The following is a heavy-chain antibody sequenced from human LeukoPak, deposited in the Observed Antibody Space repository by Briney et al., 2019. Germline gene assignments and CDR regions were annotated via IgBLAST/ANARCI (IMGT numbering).Heavy chain of an antibody. CDR1: GGSISSYY. CDR3: ARGRDFWSGYGWFDP. D-gene: IGHD3-3*01. CDR2: IYTSGST. Sequence: SETLSLTCTVSGGSISSYYWSWIRQPAGKGLEWIGRIYTSGSTNYNPSLKSRVTISVDTSKNQFSLKLSSVTAADTAVYYCARGRDFWSGYGWFDPWGQGTLVTVSS. V-gene: IGHV4-4*07. J-gene: IGHJ5*02.